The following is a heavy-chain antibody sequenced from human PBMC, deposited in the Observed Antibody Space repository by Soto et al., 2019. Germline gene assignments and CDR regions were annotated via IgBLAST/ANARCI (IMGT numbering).Heavy chain of an antibody. CDR3: ARDPLWGTAMVLWYFDL. D-gene: IGHD5-18*01. Sequence: QVQLVESGGGVVQPGRSLRLSCAASGFTFSSDALHWVRQAPGKGRGWVAVISYDGRSKYYADSVKGRFTISRHNSKNTLYLQMNSLRAEDTAVYYCARDPLWGTAMVLWYFDLWGRGTRVPVS. V-gene: IGHV3-30*04. CDR1: GFTFSSDA. J-gene: IGHJ2*01. CDR2: ISYDGRSK.